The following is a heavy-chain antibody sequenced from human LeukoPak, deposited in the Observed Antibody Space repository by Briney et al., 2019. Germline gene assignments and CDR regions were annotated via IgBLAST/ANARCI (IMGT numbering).Heavy chain of an antibody. D-gene: IGHD6-13*01. CDR2: ISYSGST. CDR1: GGSISSSSYY. V-gene: IGHV4-39*01. J-gene: IGHJ4*02. CDR3: ARHLSSSWYYFDY. Sequence: TLSLTCAVSGGSISSSSYYWGWIRQPPGKGLEWIGSISYSGSTYYNPSLKSRVTISVDTSKNQFSLRLSSVTAADTAVYYCARHLSSSWYYFDYWGQGTLVTVSS.